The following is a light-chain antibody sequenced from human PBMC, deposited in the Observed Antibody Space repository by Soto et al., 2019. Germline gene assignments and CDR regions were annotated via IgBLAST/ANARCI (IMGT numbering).Light chain of an antibody. Sequence: EIVLTQSPATLSLSPGARATLSCRASQSVTNSLAWYQQKPGQAPRLLAHDASNRATGTPTRFSGSGSGTDFTLTISNLEPDGFAVYYCQDHISWPLTFGGGTKVEIK. CDR3: QDHISWPLT. V-gene: IGKV3-11*01. CDR1: QSVTNS. CDR2: DAS. J-gene: IGKJ4*01.